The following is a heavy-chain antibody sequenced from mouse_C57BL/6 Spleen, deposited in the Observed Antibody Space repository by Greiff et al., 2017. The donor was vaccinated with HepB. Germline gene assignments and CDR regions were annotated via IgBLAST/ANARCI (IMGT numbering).Heavy chain of an antibody. D-gene: IGHD1-1*01. CDR3: ARDLYYGSSDWYFDV. V-gene: IGHV1-52*01. J-gene: IGHJ1*03. Sequence: QVQLQQPGAELVRPGSSVKLSCKASGFTFTSYWMHWVKQRPLQGLEWIGNIDPSDSETHYNHKFKDKATLTVDKSSSTAYMQLSSLTSEDSAVYYCARDLYYGSSDWYFDVWGTGTTVTVSS. CDR2: IDPSDSET. CDR1: GFTFTSYW.